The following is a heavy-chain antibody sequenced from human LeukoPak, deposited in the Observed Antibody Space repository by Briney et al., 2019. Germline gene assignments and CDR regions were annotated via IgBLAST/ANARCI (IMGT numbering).Heavy chain of an antibody. Sequence: SETLSLTCTVSGGSISSSSYYWGWIRQPPGKGLEWIGSIYYSGSTYYNPSLKSRVTISVDTSKNQFSLKLSSVTAADTAVYYCARLRSDSSGYYSPTPGSGAFDIWGQGTMVTVSS. V-gene: IGHV4-39*01. CDR3: ARLRSDSSGYYSPTPGSGAFDI. CDR1: GGSISSSSYY. D-gene: IGHD3-22*01. J-gene: IGHJ3*02. CDR2: IYYSGST.